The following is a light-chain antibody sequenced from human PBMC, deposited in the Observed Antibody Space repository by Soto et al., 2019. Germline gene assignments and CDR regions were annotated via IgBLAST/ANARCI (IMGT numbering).Light chain of an antibody. CDR3: QSFDYTTVV. CDR2: EDN. V-gene: IGLV6-57*03. Sequence: NFGLTQPHSVSGSPGKTVSISCTRSSGTIASNYVQWYQQRPGSAPTTLIYEDNQRPSGVPARFSGSIDSSSNSASLTISGLRTEDEADYYCQSFDYTTVVFGGGTKLTVL. J-gene: IGLJ2*01. CDR1: SGTIASNY.